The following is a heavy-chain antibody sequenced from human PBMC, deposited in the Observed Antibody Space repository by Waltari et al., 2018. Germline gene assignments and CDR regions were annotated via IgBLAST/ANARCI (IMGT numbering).Heavy chain of an antibody. Sequence: EVQLVESGGGLVQPGGSLILSCAASGFTFRSYTMNWVRQAPGKGLEWVSDISSSSSTISYADSVKGRFTISRDNAKNSLYLQMNSLRAEDTAVYYCARDSLVDLWGRGTLVTVSS. CDR3: ARDSLVDL. J-gene: IGHJ2*01. CDR1: GFTFRSYT. V-gene: IGHV3-48*01. CDR2: ISSSSSTI.